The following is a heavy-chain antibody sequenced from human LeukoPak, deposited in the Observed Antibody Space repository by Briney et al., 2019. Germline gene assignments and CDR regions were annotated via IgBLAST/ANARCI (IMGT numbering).Heavy chain of an antibody. J-gene: IGHJ4*02. CDR3: ARDEYSSSWDPLAY. Sequence: PSETLSLTCAVYGGSFSGYYWSWIRQPPGKGLEWIGEINHSGSTNYNPSLKSRVTISVDTSKNQFSLKLSSVTAADTAVYYCARDEYSSSWDPLAYWGQGTLVTVSS. V-gene: IGHV4-34*01. CDR2: INHSGST. CDR1: GGSFSGYY. D-gene: IGHD6-13*01.